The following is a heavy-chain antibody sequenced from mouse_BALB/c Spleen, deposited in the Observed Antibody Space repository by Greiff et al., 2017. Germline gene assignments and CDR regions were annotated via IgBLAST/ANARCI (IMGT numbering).Heavy chain of an antibody. J-gene: IGHJ4*01. Sequence: VQLQQSGAELARPGASVKMSCKASGYTFTSYTMHWVKQRPGQGLEWIGYINPSSGYTNYNQKFKDKATLTADKSSSTAYMQLSSLTSGDSAVYYCARWGLLHYYAMDYWGQGTSVTVSS. CDR2: INPSSGYT. CDR1: GYTFTSYT. D-gene: IGHD2-3*01. CDR3: ARWGLLHYYAMDY. V-gene: IGHV1-4*01.